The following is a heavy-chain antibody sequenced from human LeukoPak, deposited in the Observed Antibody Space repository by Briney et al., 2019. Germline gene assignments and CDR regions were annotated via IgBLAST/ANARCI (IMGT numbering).Heavy chain of an antibody. D-gene: IGHD6-13*01. CDR1: GYTFTDTY. V-gene: IGHV1-2*02. J-gene: IGHJ4*02. CDR3: ARGAPGGSSRY. CDR2: INPNSGGT. Sequence: ASVKVSCKASGYTFTDTYLHWVRQAPGQGLEWMGWINPNSGGTNYAQKFQGRVTMTRDTSISTAYMELSRLRSDDTAVYYCARGAPGGSSRYWGQGTLVTVSS.